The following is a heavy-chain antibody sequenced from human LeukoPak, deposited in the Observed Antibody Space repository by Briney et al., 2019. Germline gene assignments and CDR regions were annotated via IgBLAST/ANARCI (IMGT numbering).Heavy chain of an antibody. J-gene: IGHJ5*02. V-gene: IGHV1-46*01. Sequence: ASVKVSCKASGYTFTNYYIHWVRQAPGQGLEWMGLINPSGGTTNCAQKFQGRVTMTRDMSTTTVYMRLSSLRSEDTAVYYCAREAVTIFGLVRTQTPKGPHRFDPWGQGTLVTVSS. D-gene: IGHD3-3*01. CDR3: AREAVTIFGLVRTQTPKGPHRFDP. CDR2: INPSGGTT. CDR1: GYTFTNYY.